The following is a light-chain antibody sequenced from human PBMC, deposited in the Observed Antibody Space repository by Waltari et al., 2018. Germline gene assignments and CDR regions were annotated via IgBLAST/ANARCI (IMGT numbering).Light chain of an antibody. V-gene: IGKV1-5*03. CDR3: QQYKTFPPWT. Sequence: DIQMTQSPSTLSASVGDRVTITCRASQSISSWLAWYQQKPGNAPKLLIYKASSLESGVPSRFSGSGSGTEFTLTISSLQPGDFATYYCQQYKTFPPWTFGQGTKVEIK. CDR1: QSISSW. J-gene: IGKJ1*01. CDR2: KAS.